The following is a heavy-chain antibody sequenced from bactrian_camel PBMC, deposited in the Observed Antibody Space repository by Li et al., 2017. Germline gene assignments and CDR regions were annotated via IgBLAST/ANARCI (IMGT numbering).Heavy chain of an antibody. D-gene: IGHD6*01. V-gene: IGHV3S53*01. Sequence: HVQLVESGAGSVEAGGSVRLSCTASGYTDSVNVMGWWRQAAGKEREGVACISTGGGDTMYADAVKGRFTISHDKASNTVYLQMDNLQPEDTAMYYCAADPNRNWYCGLQSSGDWPYWGQGTQVTVS. CDR2: ISTGGGDT. CDR1: GYTDSVNV. CDR3: AADPNRNWYCGLQSSGDWPY. J-gene: IGHJ4*01.